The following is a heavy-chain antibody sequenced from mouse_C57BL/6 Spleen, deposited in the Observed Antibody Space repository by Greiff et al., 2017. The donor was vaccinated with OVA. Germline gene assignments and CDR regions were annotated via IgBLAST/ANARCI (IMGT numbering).Heavy chain of an antibody. J-gene: IGHJ3*01. V-gene: IGHV1-15*01. CDR1: GYTFTDYE. CDR3: TREGGDGGYSAWFAY. CDR2: IDPETGGT. D-gene: IGHD2-3*01. Sequence: QVQLQQSGAELVRPGASVTLSCKASGYTFTDYEMNWVKQTPVHGLEWIGAIDPETGGTAYNQKFKGKAILTADKSSSTAYMELRSLTSEDSAVYYCTREGGDGGYSAWFAYWGQGTLVTVSA.